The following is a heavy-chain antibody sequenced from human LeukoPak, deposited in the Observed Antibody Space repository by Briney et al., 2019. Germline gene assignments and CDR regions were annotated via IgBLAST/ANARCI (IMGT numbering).Heavy chain of an antibody. D-gene: IGHD3-10*01. CDR2: ISYDGSNK. Sequence: PGGSLRLSCAASGFTFSSYAMHWVRQAPGKGLEWVAVISYDGSNKYYADSVKGRFTISRDNSKNTLYLQMNSLRAEDTAVYYCAREFQSGGSGSYYQRGFDYWGQGTLVIVSS. J-gene: IGHJ4*02. CDR3: AREFQSGGSGSYYQRGFDY. CDR1: GFTFSSYA. V-gene: IGHV3-30*04.